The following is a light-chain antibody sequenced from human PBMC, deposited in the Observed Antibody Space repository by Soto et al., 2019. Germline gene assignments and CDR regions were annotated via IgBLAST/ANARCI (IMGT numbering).Light chain of an antibody. Sequence: EIVMTQSPATLSVYTGERASLSCRASQSVSSNLAWYQQKPGQAPRLLIYGASTRATGIPARFSGSGSGTEFTLTISILQSEDFAVYYCQQYNNWPRTFGQGTKVDIK. CDR2: GAS. J-gene: IGKJ1*01. CDR1: QSVSSN. CDR3: QQYNNWPRT. V-gene: IGKV3-15*01.